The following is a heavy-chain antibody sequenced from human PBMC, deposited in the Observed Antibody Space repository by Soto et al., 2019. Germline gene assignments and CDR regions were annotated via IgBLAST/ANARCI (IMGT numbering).Heavy chain of an antibody. V-gene: IGHV3-30-3*01. CDR2: ISYDGSNK. CDR3: ARDRYQLAVGMDV. J-gene: IGHJ6*02. D-gene: IGHD2-2*01. CDR1: GFTFSSYA. Sequence: GGSLRLSCAASGFTFSSYARRWVRQAPGKGLEWVAVISYDGSNKYYADSVKGRFTISRDNSKNTLYLQMNSLRAKDTAVYYCARDRYQLAVGMDVWGQGTTVTVSS.